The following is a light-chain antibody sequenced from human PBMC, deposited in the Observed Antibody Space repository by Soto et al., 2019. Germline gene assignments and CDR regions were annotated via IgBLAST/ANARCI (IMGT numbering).Light chain of an antibody. CDR3: SSYAGSSNV. CDR2: EVN. V-gene: IGLV2-8*01. CDR1: SSDVGGYNY. J-gene: IGLJ1*01. Sequence: QSFVTQPPCASESPGQSVAISCTGTSSDVGGYNYVSWYQQHPGKAPKLVIYEVNKRPSGVPDRFSGSKSGNTASLTVSGLQAEDEADYYCSSYAGSSNVFGTGTKVTVL.